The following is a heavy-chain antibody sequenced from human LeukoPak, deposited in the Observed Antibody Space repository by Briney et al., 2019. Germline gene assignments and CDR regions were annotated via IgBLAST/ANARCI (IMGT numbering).Heavy chain of an antibody. J-gene: IGHJ4*02. D-gene: IGHD6-6*01. CDR1: GYTFTGYY. CDR3: ARDDSSSSGFDY. Sequence: ASVKVSCKASGYTFTGYYMHWVRQAPGQGLEWMGWINPNSGGTNYAQKFQGRVTTTRDTSISTAYMELSRLRSDDTAVYYCARDDSSSSGFDYWGQGTLVTVSS. CDR2: INPNSGGT. V-gene: IGHV1-2*02.